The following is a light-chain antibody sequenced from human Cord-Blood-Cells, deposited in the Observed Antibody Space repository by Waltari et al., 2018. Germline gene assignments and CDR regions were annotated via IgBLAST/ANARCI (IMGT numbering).Light chain of an antibody. Sequence: QSALTQPAPVSGPPGPSITISCTGTSSDAGSYHLVSWYQQHPGKAPKLMIYEGSKRPSGVSNRFSGSKSGNTASLTISGLQAEDEADYYCCSYAGSYVFGTGTKVTVL. CDR3: CSYAGSYV. J-gene: IGLJ1*01. CDR1: SSDAGSYHL. CDR2: EGS. V-gene: IGLV2-23*01.